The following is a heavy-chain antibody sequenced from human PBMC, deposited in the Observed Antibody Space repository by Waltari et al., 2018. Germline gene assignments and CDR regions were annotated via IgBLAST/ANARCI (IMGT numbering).Heavy chain of an antibody. D-gene: IGHD6-6*01. J-gene: IGHJ3*02. CDR2: SSPNFGTA. Sequence: QVQLVQSGAEVKKPGSSVKVSCKASGGTFSSYAISWVRQAPGQGLEWMGGSSPNFGTANYAQKVQGRVTITADESTSTAYMELSSLRSEDTAVYYCARVFSSSSAAFGLYDAFDIWGQGTMVTVSS. CDR3: ARVFSSSSAAFGLYDAFDI. V-gene: IGHV1-69*12. CDR1: GGTFSSYA.